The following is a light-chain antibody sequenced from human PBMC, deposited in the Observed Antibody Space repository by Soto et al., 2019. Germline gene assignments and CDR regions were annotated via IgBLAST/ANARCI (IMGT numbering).Light chain of an antibody. Sequence: DIQMTQSPSSLSASVGDRVTITCQASQDISNYLNWYKQKPGKAPKLLIYDASNLETEVPSRFSGSGSGTDFTFTISSLQPEDIATYYCQQYDNLPFTFGPGTKVDIK. CDR1: QDISNY. V-gene: IGKV1-33*01. J-gene: IGKJ3*01. CDR2: DAS. CDR3: QQYDNLPFT.